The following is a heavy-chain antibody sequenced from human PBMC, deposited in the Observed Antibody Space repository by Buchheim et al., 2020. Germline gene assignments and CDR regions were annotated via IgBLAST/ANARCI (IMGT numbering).Heavy chain of an antibody. Sequence: EVQLVESGGGLVKPGGSLRLSCAASGFNFRSYTMSWVRQVPGKGLEWVASLSATSVFINYADSVKGRFTIARDNGGNFLFLQMTSLRAEDTALYYCAREHDTDLGIGGLDVWGQGTT. CDR3: AREHDTDLGIGGLDV. J-gene: IGHJ6*02. CDR1: GFNFRSYT. V-gene: IGHV3-21*02. D-gene: IGHD5-18*01. CDR2: LSATSVFI.